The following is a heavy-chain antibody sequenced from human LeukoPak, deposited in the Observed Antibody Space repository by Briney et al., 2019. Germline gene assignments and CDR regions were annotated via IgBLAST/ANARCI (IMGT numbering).Heavy chain of an antibody. D-gene: IGHD1-26*01. CDR2: ISWNSGSI. CDR1: GFTFDDYA. CDR3: AKDSGSYYYYGMDV. V-gene: IGHV3-9*01. Sequence: QPGRSLRLSCAASGFTFDDYAMHWVRHAPGKGLEWVSGISWNSGSIGYADSVKGRFTISRDNAKNSLYLQMNSLRAEDTALYYCAKDSGSYYYYGMDVWGQGTTVTVSS. J-gene: IGHJ6*02.